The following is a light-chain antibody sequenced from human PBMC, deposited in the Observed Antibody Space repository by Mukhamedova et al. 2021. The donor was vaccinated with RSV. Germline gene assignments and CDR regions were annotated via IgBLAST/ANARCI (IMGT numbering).Light chain of an antibody. CDR2: QDS. J-gene: IGLJ1*01. CDR3: QAWDSSPS. V-gene: IGLV3-1*01. Sequence: ACWYQQKPGQSPVLVIYQDSKRPSGIPERFSGSNSGNTATLTISGTQAMDEADYYCQAWDSSPSFGTGTKVTVL.